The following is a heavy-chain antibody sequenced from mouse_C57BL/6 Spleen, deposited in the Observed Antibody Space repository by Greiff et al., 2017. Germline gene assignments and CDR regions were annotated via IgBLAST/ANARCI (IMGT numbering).Heavy chain of an antibody. J-gene: IGHJ4*01. CDR3: ARSGRRLRQGYYYAMDY. CDR1: GYTFTSYW. V-gene: IGHV1-61*01. CDR2: IYPSDSET. D-gene: IGHD2-4*01. Sequence: QVQLQRPGAELVRPGSSVKLSCKASGYTFTSYWMDWVKQRPGQGLEWIGNIYPSDSETHYNQKFKDKATLTVDKSSSTAYMQLSSLTSEDSAVYYCARSGRRLRQGYYYAMDYWGQGTSVTVSS.